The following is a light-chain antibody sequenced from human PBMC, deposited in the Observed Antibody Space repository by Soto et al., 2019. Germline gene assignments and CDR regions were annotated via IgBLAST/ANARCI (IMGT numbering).Light chain of an antibody. J-gene: IGLJ2*01. V-gene: IGLV2-14*01. Sequence: QSVLTQPASVSGSPGQSITISCTGTSSDVGAHKFVSWFQQHPGKAPKLIMYEGSYRPSGVSNRFSGSKSGNTASLTSLGLRSEDEADYYCSSRTTNTTVVFGGGTKLTVL. CDR3: SSRTTNTTVV. CDR2: EGS. CDR1: SSDVGAHKF.